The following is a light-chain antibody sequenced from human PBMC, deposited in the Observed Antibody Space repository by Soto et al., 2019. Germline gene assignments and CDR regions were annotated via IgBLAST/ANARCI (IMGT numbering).Light chain of an antibody. CDR1: QSVSSN. Sequence: EIVMTQSPATLSVSPGERATVSCRASQSVSSNLAWYQQKPGQAPRLLIYGASTRATGIPARFSGSGSGTEFTLTIGSLQSEDFAVYYCQQYNNWPRTFGQGTKLENK. CDR3: QQYNNWPRT. CDR2: GAS. V-gene: IGKV3-15*01. J-gene: IGKJ2*01.